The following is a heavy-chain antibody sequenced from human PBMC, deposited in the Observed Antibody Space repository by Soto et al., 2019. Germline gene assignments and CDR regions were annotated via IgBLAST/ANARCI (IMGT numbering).Heavy chain of an antibody. D-gene: IGHD2-21*01. Sequence: GGSLRLSCAASGFTFSSYAMSWVRQAPGKGLEWVSAISGSGGSTYYADSVKGRFTISRDNSKNTLYLQMNSLRAEDTAVYYCAKWDPYCGGDCYSRYFQHWGQGTLVTVSS. V-gene: IGHV3-23*01. CDR2: ISGSGGST. CDR3: AKWDPYCGGDCYSRYFQH. CDR1: GFTFSSYA. J-gene: IGHJ1*01.